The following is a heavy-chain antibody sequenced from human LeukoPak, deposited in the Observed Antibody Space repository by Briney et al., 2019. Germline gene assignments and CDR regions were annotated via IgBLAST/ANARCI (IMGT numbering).Heavy chain of an antibody. CDR2: ISGSGGST. CDR3: AKDQVPSSGPTFDYYGMDV. D-gene: IGHD6-19*01. J-gene: IGHJ6*02. Sequence: GGSLRLSCAASGFTFSSYAMSWVRQAPGKGLEWVSAISGSGGSTYYADSVKGRFTISRDNSKNTLYLQMNSLRAEDTAVYYCAKDQVPSSGPTFDYYGMDVWGQGTTVTVSS. V-gene: IGHV3-23*01. CDR1: GFTFSSYA.